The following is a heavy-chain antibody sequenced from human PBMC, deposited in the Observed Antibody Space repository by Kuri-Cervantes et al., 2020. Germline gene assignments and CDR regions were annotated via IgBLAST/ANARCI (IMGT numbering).Heavy chain of an antibody. D-gene: IGHD1-26*01. V-gene: IGHV3-23*01. CDR1: GFTFSSYA. Sequence: GESLKISCAASGFTFSSYAMSWVRQAPGKGLEWVSAISGSGDSTYYADSVKGRFTISRDNSKNSLFLQMNSLRAEDTAVYYCARDGRGSDSRFHWFDPWGQGTMVTVSS. CDR3: ARDGRGSDSRFHWFDP. J-gene: IGHJ5*02. CDR2: ISGSGDST.